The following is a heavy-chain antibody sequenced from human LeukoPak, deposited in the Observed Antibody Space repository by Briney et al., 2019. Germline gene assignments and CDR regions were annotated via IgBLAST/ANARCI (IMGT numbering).Heavy chain of an antibody. Sequence: PSETLSLTCAVYGGSFSGYYWSWIRQPPGKGLEWIGEINHSGSTNYNPSLKSRVTISVDTSKNQFSLKLSSVTAADTAVYYRTSSGSYRQSDAFDIWGQGTMVTVSS. CDR2: INHSGST. J-gene: IGHJ3*02. CDR1: GGSFSGYY. CDR3: TSSGSYRQSDAFDI. D-gene: IGHD1-26*01. V-gene: IGHV4-34*01.